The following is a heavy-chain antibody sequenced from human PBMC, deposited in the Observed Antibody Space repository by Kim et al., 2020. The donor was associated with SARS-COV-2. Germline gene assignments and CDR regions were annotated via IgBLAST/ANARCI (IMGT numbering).Heavy chain of an antibody. D-gene: IGHD3-10*01. V-gene: IGHV4-59*01. CDR2: IYYGGST. CDR1: GDSINTYY. J-gene: IGHJ6*02. Sequence: SETLSLTCTVSGDSINTYYWNWIRQPPGTGLEWIGYIYYGGSTNYNPSLKSRVTISVDTSKSQFSLKLTSVTAADTALYYCARGFYYGSGASFRPKYYGMDVWGQGTTVTVSS. CDR3: ARGFYYGSGASFRPKYYGMDV.